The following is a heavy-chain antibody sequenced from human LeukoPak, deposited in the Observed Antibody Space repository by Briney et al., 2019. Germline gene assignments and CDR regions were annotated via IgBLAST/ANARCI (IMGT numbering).Heavy chain of an antibody. CDR2: IIPIFGTA. D-gene: IGHD6-13*01. J-gene: IGHJ6*02. Sequence: ASVKVSCKASGYTFTSYAISWVRQAPGQGLEWMGGIIPIFGTANYAQKFQGRVTITADESTSTAYMELSSLRSEDTAVYYCARAYSSSWNYYYGMDVWGQGTTVTVSS. CDR1: GYTFTSYA. CDR3: ARAYSSSWNYYYGMDV. V-gene: IGHV1-69*13.